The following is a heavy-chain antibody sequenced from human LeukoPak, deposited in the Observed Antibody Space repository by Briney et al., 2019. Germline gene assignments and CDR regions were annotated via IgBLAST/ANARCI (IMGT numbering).Heavy chain of an antibody. CDR2: IYYSGST. D-gene: IGHD2/OR15-2a*01. Sequence: SSETLSLTCTVSGGSISSSSYYWGWIRQPPGKGLEWIGSIYYSGSTYYNPSLKSRVTISVDTSKNQFSLKLSSVTAADTAVYYCARRLPYIYVEAFDIWGQGTMVTVSS. J-gene: IGHJ3*02. CDR3: ARRLPYIYVEAFDI. V-gene: IGHV4-39*01. CDR1: GGSISSSSYY.